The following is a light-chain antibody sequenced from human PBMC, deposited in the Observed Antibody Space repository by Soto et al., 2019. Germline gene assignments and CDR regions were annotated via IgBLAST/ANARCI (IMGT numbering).Light chain of an antibody. V-gene: IGLV2-8*01. CDR1: SSDVGGYNN. CDR3: SSYAGSNKV. Sequence: QSALTQPPSASGSPGQSVTISCTGTSSDVGGYNNVSWYQQHQGKAPKLMIYEVSKRPSGVPDRFSGSKSGNTASLTVSGLQAEDDADYYCSSYAGSNKVFGTGTKLTVL. J-gene: IGLJ1*01. CDR2: EVS.